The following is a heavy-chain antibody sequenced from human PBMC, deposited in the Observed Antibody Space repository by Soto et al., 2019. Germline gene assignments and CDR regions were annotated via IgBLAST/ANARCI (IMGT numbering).Heavy chain of an antibody. Sequence: SETLSLTCAVSGGSISRGGYSWSWIRQPPGKGLEWIGYIYHSGSTYDHPPLKSRVTISVDRSKNQFSLKLSSVTAADTAVYYCARVMVYALDPWGQGTLVTVPQ. D-gene: IGHD2-8*01. CDR2: IYHSGST. CDR3: ARVMVYALDP. CDR1: GGSISRGGYS. V-gene: IGHV4-30-2*01. J-gene: IGHJ5*02.